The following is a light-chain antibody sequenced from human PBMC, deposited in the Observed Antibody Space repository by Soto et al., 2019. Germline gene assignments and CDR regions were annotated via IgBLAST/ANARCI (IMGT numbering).Light chain of an antibody. CDR3: AAWDDSLNGHF. Sequence: QSVLTQPHSASGTPGQRGTISCSGSSSNIGPSSVHWFQKLPGTAPKLLISTTNQRPSGVPERFSGSKSGTSASLAISGLQSEDEADYYCAAWDDSLNGHFFGTGTKFTVL. CDR1: SSNIGPSS. J-gene: IGLJ1*01. CDR2: TTN. V-gene: IGLV1-44*01.